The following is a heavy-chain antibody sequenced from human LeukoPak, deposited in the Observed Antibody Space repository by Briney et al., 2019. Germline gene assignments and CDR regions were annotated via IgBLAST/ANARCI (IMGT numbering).Heavy chain of an antibody. Sequence: PFESLSLTCTVSGGSISSSSYYWGWIRQPPGKGLEWIGSIYYSGSTYYNPSLKSRVTISVDTSKNQFSLKLSSVTAADTAVYYCARGDCSGGSCYLFDYWGQGALVTVPS. CDR2: IYYSGST. V-gene: IGHV4-39*01. D-gene: IGHD2-15*01. CDR1: GGSISSSSYY. CDR3: ARGDCSGGSCYLFDY. J-gene: IGHJ4*02.